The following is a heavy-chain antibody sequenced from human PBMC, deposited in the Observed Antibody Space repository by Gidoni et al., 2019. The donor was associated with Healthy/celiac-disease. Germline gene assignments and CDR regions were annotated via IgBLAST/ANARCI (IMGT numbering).Heavy chain of an antibody. CDR2: ISYDGSNK. Sequence: QVQLVESGGGVVQPGRSLRLSCAASGFTFSSYGMHWVRQAPGKGLEWVAVISYDGSNKYYADSVKGRFTTSRDNSKNTAVYYCAKDEGSSGWGVYYYYGMDVWGQGTTVTVSS. V-gene: IGHV3-30*03. CDR3: YYGMDV. CDR1: GFTFSSYG. J-gene: IGHJ6*02. D-gene: IGHD6-19*01.